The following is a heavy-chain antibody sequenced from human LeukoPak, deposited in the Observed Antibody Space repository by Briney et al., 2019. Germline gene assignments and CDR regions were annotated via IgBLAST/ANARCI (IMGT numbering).Heavy chain of an antibody. CDR3: ARDVSSKLILDY. V-gene: IGHV4-30-4*08. CDR2: IYYSGNT. CDR1: GGSLSSGDYY. D-gene: IGHD1-1*01. Sequence: PSETLSLTCTVSGGSLSSGDYYWSWIRQPPGKGLEWIGYIYYSGNTYYNPSLKSRVTMSVDTSKNQFSLKLNSVTAADTAVYYCARDVSSKLILDYWGEGTLVTVSS. J-gene: IGHJ4*02.